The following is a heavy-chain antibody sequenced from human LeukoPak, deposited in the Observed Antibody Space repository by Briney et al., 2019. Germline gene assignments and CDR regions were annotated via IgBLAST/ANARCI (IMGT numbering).Heavy chain of an antibody. CDR2: INHSAST. CDR1: GGSFSGYY. V-gene: IGHV4-34*01. D-gene: IGHD1-1*01. CDR3: ARGKVGTDFDY. Sequence: PSETLSLTCAVYGGSFSGYYWSWIRQPPGKGLEWIGEINHSASTKYNPSLKSRVTMSVDTSKNRFSLNLSSVTAADTAVYYCARGKVGTDFDYWGQGTLVTVSS. J-gene: IGHJ4*02.